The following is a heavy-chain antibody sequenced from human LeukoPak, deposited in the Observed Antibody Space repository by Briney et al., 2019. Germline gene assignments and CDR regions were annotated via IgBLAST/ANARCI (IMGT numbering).Heavy chain of an antibody. Sequence: PSEALSLTCTVSGGSLSSYYWNWIRQPAGKGLEWIGRIYTSGSTNYNPSLMSRVTMSVDTSKNQFSLKLSSVTAADTAVYYCARDKSRTYGSADAFDIWGQGTMVTVSS. CDR1: GGSLSSYY. CDR3: ARDKSRTYGSADAFDI. V-gene: IGHV4-4*07. D-gene: IGHD3-10*01. J-gene: IGHJ3*02. CDR2: IYTSGST.